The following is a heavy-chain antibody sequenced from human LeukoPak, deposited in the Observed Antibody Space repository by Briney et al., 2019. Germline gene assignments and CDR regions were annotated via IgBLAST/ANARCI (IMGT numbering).Heavy chain of an antibody. D-gene: IGHD4-17*01. V-gene: IGHV1-2*02. J-gene: IGHJ6*02. CDR2: INPNTGVT. Sequence: ASVKVSCKASGYTFTGYYMHWVRQAPGQGLGWMGWINPNTGVTNNAQKFQGRVTLTRDTSIIIAYMELTRLRSDDTAMYYCARDRTTVTTGYYGMDVWGQGTTLTVSS. CDR3: ARDRTTVTTGYYGMDV. CDR1: GYTFTGYY.